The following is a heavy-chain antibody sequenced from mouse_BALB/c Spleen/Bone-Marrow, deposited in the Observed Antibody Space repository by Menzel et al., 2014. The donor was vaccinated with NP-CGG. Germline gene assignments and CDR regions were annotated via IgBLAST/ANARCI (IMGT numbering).Heavy chain of an antibody. J-gene: IGHJ4*01. CDR2: INPGSGGT. D-gene: IGHD2-1*01. CDR1: GYALTNYL. Sequence: VQLQESGAELVRPGTSVKVSCKASGYALTNYLIEWVKQRPGQGLEWIGVINPGSGGTNYNEKFKGKATLTADKSSSIAYMQLSSLTSDDSAVYFCARSRGNLYAMDYWGQGTSVTVSS. CDR3: ARSRGNLYAMDY. V-gene: IGHV1-54*01.